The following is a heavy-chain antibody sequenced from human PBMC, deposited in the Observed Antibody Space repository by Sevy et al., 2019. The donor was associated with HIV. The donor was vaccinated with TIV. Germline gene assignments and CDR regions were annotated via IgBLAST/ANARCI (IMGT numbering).Heavy chain of an antibody. CDR3: ATFGYHCSSTSCYSQKAYYYYYGMDV. D-gene: IGHD2-2*01. CDR1: GYTLTELY. CDR2: FDPEDGET. J-gene: IGHJ6*02. Sequence: ASVKVSCKVSGYTLTELYMHWVRHAPGKGLEWMGGFDPEDGETIYAQKFQGRVTMTEDTSTDTAYMELSSLRSEDTAVYYCATFGYHCSSTSCYSQKAYYYYYGMDVWGQGTTVTVSS. V-gene: IGHV1-24*01.